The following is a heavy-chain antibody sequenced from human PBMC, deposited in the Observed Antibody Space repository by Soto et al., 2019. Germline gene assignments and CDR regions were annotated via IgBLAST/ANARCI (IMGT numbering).Heavy chain of an antibody. CDR2: IDGSGSKT. CDR3: ARVLTIFGVVITWTFDY. J-gene: IGHJ4*02. CDR1: GFTFSNHA. V-gene: IGHV3-23*01. Sequence: GGSLRLSCAASGFTFSNHAMSWVRQAPGTGLEWVSAIDGSGSKTYYADSVKGRFTISRDNAKNSLYLQMNSLRAEDTAVYYCARVLTIFGVVITWTFDYWGQGTLVTVSS. D-gene: IGHD3-3*01.